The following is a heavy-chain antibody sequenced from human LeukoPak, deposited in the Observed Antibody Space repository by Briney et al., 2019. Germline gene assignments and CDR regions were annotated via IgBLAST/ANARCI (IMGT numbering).Heavy chain of an antibody. CDR2: IKQDGSEK. D-gene: IGHD2-15*01. J-gene: IGHJ4*02. CDR1: GFTFTNYW. V-gene: IGHV3-7*01. CDR3: ARGIWVAF. Sequence: GGSLRLSCAASGFTFTNYWMGWVRQAPGKGLEWVANIKQDGSEKYYVDSVKGRFTISRDNAKNSVDLQMNSLRVEDTAVYYCARGIWVAFRGQGALVTVSS.